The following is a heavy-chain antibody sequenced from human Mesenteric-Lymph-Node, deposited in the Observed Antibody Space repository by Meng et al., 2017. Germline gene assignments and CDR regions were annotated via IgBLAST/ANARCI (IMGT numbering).Heavy chain of an antibody. CDR2: INAGNGNT. V-gene: IGHV1-3*01. J-gene: IGHJ5*02. D-gene: IGHD6-19*01. CDR1: GDTFTTYA. CDR3: ARCIAVAGNWFDP. Sequence: VHLVQSGAEVKKPGASGKVSGKASGDTFTTYAIHWVRQAPGQRLEWMGWINAGNGNTRYSQKFQGRVSITRDTSASTAYMELSSLRSEDTAVYYCARCIAVAGNWFDPWGQGTLVTVSS.